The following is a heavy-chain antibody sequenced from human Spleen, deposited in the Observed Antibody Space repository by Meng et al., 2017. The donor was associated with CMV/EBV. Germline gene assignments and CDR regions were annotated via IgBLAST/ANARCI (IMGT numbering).Heavy chain of an antibody. CDR2: INAGNGNT. CDR1: GYAFTNYA. J-gene: IGHJ4*02. Sequence: CKASGYAFTNYALHWVRQAPGQRLEWMGWINAGNGNTKYSQKFQDRVTITRDTSASAGYMELSSLRSEDTAVYYCARGSDAVAGTVDYWGQGTLVTVSS. D-gene: IGHD6-19*01. V-gene: IGHV1-3*01. CDR3: ARGSDAVAGTVDY.